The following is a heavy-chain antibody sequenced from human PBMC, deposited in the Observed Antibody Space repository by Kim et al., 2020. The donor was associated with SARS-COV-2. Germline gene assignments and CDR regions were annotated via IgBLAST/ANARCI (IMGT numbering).Heavy chain of an antibody. CDR3: ARVSRWVWFDP. Sequence: GGSLRLSCAASEFTFSNYWMHWVRQAPGKGLVWVSRINSDGSITRYADSVKGRFTISRDNAKNTLYLQMNSLRAEDTAVYYCARVSRWVWFDPWGQGTLVTVSS. CDR2: INSDGSIT. CDR1: EFTFSNYW. V-gene: IGHV3-74*01. J-gene: IGHJ5*02.